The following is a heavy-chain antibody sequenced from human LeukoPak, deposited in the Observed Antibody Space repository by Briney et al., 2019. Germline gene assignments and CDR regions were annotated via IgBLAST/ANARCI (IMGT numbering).Heavy chain of an antibody. V-gene: IGHV4-34*01. CDR2: INHSGST. J-gene: IGHJ4*02. Sequence: SETLSLTCAVYGGSFSGYYWSWIRQPPGKGLEWIGEINHSGSTNYNPSLKSRVTISVDTSKDQFSLRLSSVTAADTAVYYCARIPYDYVWGSYRHRYYFDYWGQGTLVTVSS. D-gene: IGHD3-16*02. CDR1: GGSFSGYY. CDR3: ARIPYDYVWGSYRHRYYFDY.